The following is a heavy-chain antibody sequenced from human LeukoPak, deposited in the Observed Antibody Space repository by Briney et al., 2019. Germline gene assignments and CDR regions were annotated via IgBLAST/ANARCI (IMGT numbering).Heavy chain of an antibody. D-gene: IGHD3-22*01. J-gene: IGHJ4*02. V-gene: IGHV3-21*01. CDR3: ARDRFEGYYYDNSGYYSFSDY. CDR2: ISSSSSDI. CDR1: GFTFSSYS. Sequence: GGSLRLSCAASGFTFSSYSMNWVRQAPGKGLEWVSSISSSSSDIYYADSVKGRFTISRDNAKNSLYLQMNSLRAEDTAVYYCARDRFEGYYYDNSGYYSFSDYWGQGTLVTVSS.